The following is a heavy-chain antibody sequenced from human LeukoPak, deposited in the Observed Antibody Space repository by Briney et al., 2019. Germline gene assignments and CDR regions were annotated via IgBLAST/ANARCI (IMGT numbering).Heavy chain of an antibody. CDR2: ISWNSGSI. D-gene: IGHD6-13*01. Sequence: PGRSLRLSCAASGFTFDDYAMHWVRQAPGKGLEWVSGISWNSGSIGYADSVKGRFTISRDNAKNSLYLQMNSLRAEDTALYYCAKDKAAAGTGYCYYGMDVWGQGTTVTVSS. CDR3: AKDKAAAGTGYCYYGMDV. J-gene: IGHJ6*02. V-gene: IGHV3-9*01. CDR1: GFTFDDYA.